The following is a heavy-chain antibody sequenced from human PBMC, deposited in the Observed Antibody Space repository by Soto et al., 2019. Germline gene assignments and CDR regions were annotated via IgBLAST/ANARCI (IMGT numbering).Heavy chain of an antibody. CDR1: GFNFNSYT. CDR2: ISSSGYI. CDR3: ARDCSGGSCSPGMDV. V-gene: IGHV3-21*01. Sequence: GGSLRLSCAASGFNFNSYTINWVRQAPGKRLEWLSSISSSGYIFSTDSVRGRFTISRDNAKNSVYLQIHSLRAEDTAVYFCARDCSGGSCSPGMDVWGQGTTVTVSS. D-gene: IGHD2-15*01. J-gene: IGHJ6*02.